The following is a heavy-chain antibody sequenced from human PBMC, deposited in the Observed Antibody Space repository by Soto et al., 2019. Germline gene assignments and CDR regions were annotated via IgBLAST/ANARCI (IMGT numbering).Heavy chain of an antibody. D-gene: IGHD4-17*01. Sequence: QLQLQESGPGLVKPSETLSLTCTVSSGSISSSSSYWGWIRQPPGKGLEWIGSIYYSGNTYYNPSLKSRVTISIDSSKTQFSLKLNSVTTEDTAVYYCGAPDYGAKGYYFETWGQGTLVTVSS. J-gene: IGHJ4*02. CDR1: SGSISSSSSY. CDR3: GAPDYGAKGYYFET. CDR2: IYYSGNT. V-gene: IGHV4-39*01.